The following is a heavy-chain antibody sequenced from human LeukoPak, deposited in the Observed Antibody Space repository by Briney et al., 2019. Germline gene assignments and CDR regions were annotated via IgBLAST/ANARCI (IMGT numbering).Heavy chain of an antibody. D-gene: IGHD6-13*01. CDR1: GFSFDDYA. Sequence: GGSPRLSCAASGFSFDDYAMHWVRQAPGKGLEWVSGTSWNSGSIGYADSVKGRFTISKDNVKNSLYLHMNTLRAEDTAFYYCAKGYSSSWSLPFDYWGQGTLVTVSS. V-gene: IGHV3-9*01. CDR3: AKGYSSSWSLPFDY. CDR2: TSWNSGSI. J-gene: IGHJ4*02.